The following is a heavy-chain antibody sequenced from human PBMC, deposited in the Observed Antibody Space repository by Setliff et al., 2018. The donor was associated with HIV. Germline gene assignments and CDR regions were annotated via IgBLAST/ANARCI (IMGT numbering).Heavy chain of an antibody. V-gene: IGHV4-39*01. Sequence: SETLSLTCTVSGGSIRSSSFYWGWIRQPPGKGLEWIASIYYSGSTYYNSSLKSRVTISVDTSKNQFSLKLTSVTAADTAIYYCARGRDYTGSWFRPFYLDFWGHGNLVTVSS. J-gene: IGHJ4*01. D-gene: IGHD3-3*01. CDR3: ARGRDYTGSWFRPFYLDF. CDR1: GGSIRSSSFY. CDR2: IYYSGST.